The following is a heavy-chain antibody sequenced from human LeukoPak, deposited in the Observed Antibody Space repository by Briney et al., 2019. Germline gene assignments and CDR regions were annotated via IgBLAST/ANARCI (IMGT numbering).Heavy chain of an antibody. Sequence: PSETLSLTCAVYGGSFSGYYWSWIRQPPGKGLEWIGEINHSGSTNYNPSLKSRVTISVDTSKNQFSLKLSSVTAADAAVYYCAQYGDYGDYWGQGTLVTVSS. CDR1: GGSFSGYY. V-gene: IGHV4-34*01. D-gene: IGHD4-17*01. CDR3: AQYGDYGDY. J-gene: IGHJ4*02. CDR2: INHSGST.